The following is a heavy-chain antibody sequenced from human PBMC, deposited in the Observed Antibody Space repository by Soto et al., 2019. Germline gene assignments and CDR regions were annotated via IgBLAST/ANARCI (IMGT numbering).Heavy chain of an antibody. Sequence: PGGSLRLSCAASGFTFSSYWMSWVRQAPGKGLEWVANIKQDGSEKYYVDSVKGRFTISRDNAKNSLYLQMNSLRAEDTAVYYCARSGLRVTTYYYYYYYGMDVWGQGTTVTVS. CDR2: IKQDGSEK. D-gene: IGHD4-17*01. CDR3: ARSGLRVTTYYYYYYYGMDV. CDR1: GFTFSSYW. J-gene: IGHJ6*02. V-gene: IGHV3-7*01.